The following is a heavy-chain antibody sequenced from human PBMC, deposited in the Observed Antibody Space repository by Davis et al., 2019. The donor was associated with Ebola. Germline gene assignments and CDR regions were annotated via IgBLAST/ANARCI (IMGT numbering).Heavy chain of an antibody. CDR3: ARLDSSGYVY. D-gene: IGHD5-18*01. J-gene: IGHJ4*02. Sequence: GESLKISCKGSGYIFTTYWLGWVRQRPGKGLEWMGIIFPDDSVTTYSPTFQGQVSFSADKSISTAYLQWSSPKASDTAMYYCARLDSSGYVYWGRGTLVTVTS. CDR1: GYIFTTYW. V-gene: IGHV5-51*01. CDR2: IFPDDSVT.